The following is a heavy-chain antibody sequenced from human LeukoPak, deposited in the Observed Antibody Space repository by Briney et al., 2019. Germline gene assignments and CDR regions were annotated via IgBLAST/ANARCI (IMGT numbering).Heavy chain of an antibody. D-gene: IGHD5-24*01. CDR1: GFTVSSNY. CDR3: ARVDGYYSYYMDV. Sequence: GGSLRLSCAASGFTVSSNYMSWVRQAPGKGLEWVSVIYSGGSTYYADSVKGRFTISRDNSKNTLYLQMNSLRAEDTAVYYCARVDGYYSYYMDVWGKGTTVTVSS. V-gene: IGHV3-53*01. CDR2: IYSGGST. J-gene: IGHJ6*03.